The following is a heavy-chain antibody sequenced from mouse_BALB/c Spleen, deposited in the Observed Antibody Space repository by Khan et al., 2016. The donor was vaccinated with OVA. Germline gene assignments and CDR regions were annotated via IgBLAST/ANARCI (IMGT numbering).Heavy chain of an antibody. J-gene: IGHJ2*01. D-gene: IGHD1-1*01. V-gene: IGHV1-7*01. CDR3: ARRGLRWDFDY. Sequence: VELVESGAELAKPGASVKMSCKASGYTFVNYWILWVRQRPGQGLEWSGYINPSIAYTENNQNFKDKATLTADKSSSTAYMQLNSLTSEDSAVYYCARRGLRWDFDYWGQGTTLTVSS. CDR1: GYTFVNYW. CDR2: INPSIAYT.